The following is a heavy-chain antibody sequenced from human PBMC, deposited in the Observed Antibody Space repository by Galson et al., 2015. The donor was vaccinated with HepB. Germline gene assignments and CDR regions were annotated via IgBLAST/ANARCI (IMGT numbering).Heavy chain of an antibody. CDR2: IRSKALSYAT. D-gene: IGHD4-17*01. V-gene: IGHV3-73*01. CDR1: GFAFSDSH. Sequence: SLRLSCAASGFAFSDSHIHRVRQASGKGLEWVGRIRSKALSYATAYAASVKGRFTISRDDSKNTASLQMDSLRTEDSAVYYCTSYGDWPSYWGQGTLVTVSS. J-gene: IGHJ4*02. CDR3: TSYGDWPSY.